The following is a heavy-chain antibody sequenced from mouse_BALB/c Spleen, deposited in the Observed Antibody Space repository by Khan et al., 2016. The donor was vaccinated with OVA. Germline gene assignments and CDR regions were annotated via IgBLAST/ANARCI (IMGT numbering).Heavy chain of an antibody. CDR3: ASLYDCVAY. D-gene: IGHD2-14*01. CDR2: INPNTDNT. J-gene: IGHJ3*01. Sequence: VRLQQSGPDLVKTGASVKISCKASGYSFTAYYMTWVKLSHGKSLECIGRINPNTDNTNYNQKFKGKATLTVDTSSSTAYMELRSLTSEDSAVFFWASLYDCVAYWGQGTLDTVSA. V-gene: IGHV1-26*01. CDR1: GYSFTAYY.